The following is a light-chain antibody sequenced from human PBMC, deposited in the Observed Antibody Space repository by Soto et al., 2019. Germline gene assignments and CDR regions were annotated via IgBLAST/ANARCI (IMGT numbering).Light chain of an antibody. Sequence: EIVMTQSPATLSVSPGERATLSCRASQSVSNNLAWYQQTPGQAPRLLIYGASTRATGIPARFSGSGSGTEFTLTISSLQSEDFAVYYCQQYNDWPRTFGQGTKV. CDR1: QSVSNN. CDR3: QQYNDWPRT. V-gene: IGKV3-15*01. CDR2: GAS. J-gene: IGKJ1*01.